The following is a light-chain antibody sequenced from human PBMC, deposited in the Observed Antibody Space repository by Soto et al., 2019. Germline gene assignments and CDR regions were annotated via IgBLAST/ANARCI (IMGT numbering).Light chain of an antibody. CDR3: QQYQSDTWT. V-gene: IGKV1-5*01. CDR1: QSISSW. Sequence: DIQMTQSPSTLSACVGDRVTVTCRASQSISSWLAWYQQKPGKAPKLLLYDVSTLERGVPSRFSGSGSATEFTLTIIDLQPDDFATYYCQQYQSDTWTFGHGTKVDI. J-gene: IGKJ1*01. CDR2: DVS.